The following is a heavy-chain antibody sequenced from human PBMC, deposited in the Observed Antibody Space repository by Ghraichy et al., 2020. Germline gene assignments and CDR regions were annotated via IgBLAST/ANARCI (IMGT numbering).Heavy chain of an antibody. CDR2: IYSGGSA. J-gene: IGHJ6*02. CDR1: GFTVSSNY. V-gene: IGHV3-66*01. Sequence: GGSLRLSCAASGFTVSSNYMSWVRQAPGKGLEWVSVIYSGGSAYYADSVKGRFTISRDNSKNTLYLQMNSLRAEDTAVYYCAGLDVGERKGYYDFWSGYYRDYYYGMDVWGQGTTVTVSS. D-gene: IGHD3-3*01. CDR3: AGLDVGERKGYYDFWSGYYRDYYYGMDV.